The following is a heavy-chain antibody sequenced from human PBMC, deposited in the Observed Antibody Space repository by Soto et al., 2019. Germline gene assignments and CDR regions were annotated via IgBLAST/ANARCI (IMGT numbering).Heavy chain of an antibody. V-gene: IGHV2-70*12. J-gene: IGHJ4*02. CDR1: GFSLSTSGMC. CDR3: AHSASVPCCYYFDS. Sequence: SGPTLVNPTQTLTLTCTFSGFSLSTSGMCVSWIRQPPGKALEWLALIDWDDDKYYSTSLKTRLTISKDTSKNQVVLTMTNMDPVDTATYYCAHSASVPCCYYFDSWGQGTLVTVSS. D-gene: IGHD1-26*01. CDR2: IDWDDDK.